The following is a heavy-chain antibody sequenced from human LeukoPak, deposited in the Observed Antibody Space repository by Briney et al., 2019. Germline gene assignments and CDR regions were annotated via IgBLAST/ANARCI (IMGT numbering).Heavy chain of an antibody. CDR2: IDPSDSYT. V-gene: IGHV5-10-1*01. J-gene: IGHJ4*02. CDR1: GDRITSCW. Sequence: GESLKISCNGSGDRITSCWISWGRQMPGKGLEWMGRIDPSDSYTKYSPYFQGHVTISADKYISTAYLQWSSLKASDTAMHYCARGGPGYPFDYWGQGTLVSVSS. D-gene: IGHD1-1*01. CDR3: ARGGPGYPFDY.